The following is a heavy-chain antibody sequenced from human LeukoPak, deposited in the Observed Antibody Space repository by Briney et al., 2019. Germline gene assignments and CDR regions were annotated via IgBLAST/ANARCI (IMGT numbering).Heavy chain of an antibody. V-gene: IGHV4-61*02. CDR2: IYTSGST. CDR3: VRGGRGYSYFMDV. J-gene: IGHJ6*04. CDR1: GGSISSGSYY. D-gene: IGHD5-18*01. Sequence: KPSETLSLTCTVSGGSISSGSYYWSWIRQPAGKGLEWIGRIYTSGSTNYNPSLKSRVTISVDTSKNQFSLKLSSVTAAGTAVYYCVRGGRGYSYFMDVWGKGTMVTVSS.